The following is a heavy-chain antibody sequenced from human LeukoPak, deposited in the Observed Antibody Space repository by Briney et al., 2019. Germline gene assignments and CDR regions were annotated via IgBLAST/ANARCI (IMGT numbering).Heavy chain of an antibody. V-gene: IGHV4-59*11. D-gene: IGHD5-18*01. CDR2: IYYSGGT. CDR3: ARVPAMSRVIDY. Sequence: PSETLSLTCTVSGGSISSHYWSWIRQPPGKGLEWIGYIYYSGGTNYNPSLKSRVTISVDTSKNQFSLKLSSVTAADTAVYYCARVPAMSRVIDYWGQGTLVTVSS. CDR1: GGSISSHY. J-gene: IGHJ4*02.